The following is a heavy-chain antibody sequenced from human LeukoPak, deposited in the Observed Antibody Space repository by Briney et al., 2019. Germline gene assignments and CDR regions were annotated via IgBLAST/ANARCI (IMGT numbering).Heavy chain of an antibody. V-gene: IGHV4-61*02. CDR3: ARTARGRGLQLWGGYYYYMDV. J-gene: IGHJ6*03. CDR2: ISSSGST. Sequence: SQTLSLTCTVSGDSISSGDYYWSWIRQPAGKGLEWIGRISSSGSTNYNPSLKSRVTISVDTSKNQFSLKLSSVTAADTAVYYCARTARGRGLQLWGGYYYYMDVWGKGTTVTISS. CDR1: GDSISSGDYY. D-gene: IGHD5-18*01.